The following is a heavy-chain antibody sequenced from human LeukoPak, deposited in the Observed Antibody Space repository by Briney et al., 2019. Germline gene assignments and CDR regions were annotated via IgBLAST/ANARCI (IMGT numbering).Heavy chain of an antibody. Sequence: GGSLRLSCTVSGFPFSDYAMTWVRQAPGKGLEWVSSIRGSDGGTHYAGSVKGRFTISGDNPKNTLFLQMNSLRGEDTAIYYCARDPNGDYIGAFDTGGPGIMVTVSS. CDR1: GFPFSDYA. CDR2: IRGSDGGT. J-gene: IGHJ3*02. V-gene: IGHV3-23*01. CDR3: ARDPNGDYIGAFDT. D-gene: IGHD4-17*01.